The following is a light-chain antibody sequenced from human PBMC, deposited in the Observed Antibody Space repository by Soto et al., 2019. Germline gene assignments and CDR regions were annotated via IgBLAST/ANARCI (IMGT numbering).Light chain of an antibody. CDR3: QQYVTSPWA. CDR1: QSVSNSF. Sequence: EIVLTQSPGTLSLSPGERATLSCRASQSVSNSFLAWYQQKPDQAPRLLIYGASNRATGIPDRFSGSGSGTDFTLTISRLEPEDFAVYYCQQYVTSPWAFGQGTKVEIE. J-gene: IGKJ1*01. CDR2: GAS. V-gene: IGKV3-20*01.